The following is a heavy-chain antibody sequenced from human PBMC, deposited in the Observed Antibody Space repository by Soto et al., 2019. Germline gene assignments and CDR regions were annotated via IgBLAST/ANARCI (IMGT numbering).Heavy chain of an antibody. J-gene: IGHJ2*01. Sequence: QLQLQESGPGLVKPSETLSLTCTVSGGSISSSSYYWGWIRQPPGKGLEWIGSIYYSGSTYYNPPLKRRVTTSVSTSKIQFSLKLSSVTAADTDVCYCARPVVVRFIDLWGRGTLVTVSS. D-gene: IGHD2-15*01. CDR2: IYYSGST. CDR1: GGSISSSSYY. CDR3: ARPVVVRFIDL. V-gene: IGHV4-39*01.